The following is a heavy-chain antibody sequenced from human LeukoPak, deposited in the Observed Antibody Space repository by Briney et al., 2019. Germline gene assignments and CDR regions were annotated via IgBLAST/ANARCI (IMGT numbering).Heavy chain of an antibody. Sequence: PGGSLRLSCAASGFTFSRYDMHWVRQSAGRGLECGSGLGSAGDTFYPASVKGRFTISRENAKKSLYLQMNSLRAGDTAVYYCVRAGNAVLGYSGMDVWGQGATVTVSS. CDR3: VRAGNAVLGYSGMDV. CDR1: GFTFSRYD. CDR2: LGSAGDT. D-gene: IGHD2-2*01. J-gene: IGHJ6*02. V-gene: IGHV3-13*04.